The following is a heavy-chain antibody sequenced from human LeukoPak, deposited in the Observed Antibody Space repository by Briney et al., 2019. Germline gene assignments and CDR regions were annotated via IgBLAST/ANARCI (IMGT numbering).Heavy chain of an antibody. J-gene: IGHJ4*02. V-gene: IGHV4-39*02. CDR1: GGSISSSSYY. CDR3: ARDIGGYSGYDWPE. D-gene: IGHD5-12*01. CDR2: IYYSGST. Sequence: PSETLSLTCTVSGGSISSSSYYWGWIRQPPGKGLEWIGSIYYSGSTYYNPSLKSRVTISVDTSKNQFSLKLSSVTAADTAVYYCARDIGGYSGYDWPEWGQGTLVTVSS.